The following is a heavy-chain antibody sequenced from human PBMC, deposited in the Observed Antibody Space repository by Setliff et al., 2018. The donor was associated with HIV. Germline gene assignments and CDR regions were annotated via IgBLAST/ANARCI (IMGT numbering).Heavy chain of an antibody. CDR2: ISGSGTST. J-gene: IGHJ5*02. Sequence: GESLKISCAASGFTSSSYAMSWVRQAPGKGLEWVATISGSGTSTYYVDSVKGRFTISRDNSKNTLYLQLSSLRAEDTAVYYYAKDMYKYGHNWFDPWGQGTLVTVSS. D-gene: IGHD2-8*01. CDR3: AKDMYKYGHNWFDP. V-gene: IGHV3-23*01. CDR1: GFTSSSYA.